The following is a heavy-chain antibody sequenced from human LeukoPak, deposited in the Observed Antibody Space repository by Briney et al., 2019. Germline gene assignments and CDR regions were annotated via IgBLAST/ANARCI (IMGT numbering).Heavy chain of an antibody. J-gene: IGHJ4*02. CDR1: GVSISSSYSY. CDR2: IYYAGNT. V-gene: IGHV4-39*01. Sequence: PSETLSLTCTVSGVSISSSYSYWGWIRQPPGMGLEWIGSIYYAGNTYYNASLKSQVSISIDTSKNQFSLKLTSVTAADTAVYYCARQTGSGLFILPGGQGTLVTVSS. D-gene: IGHD3/OR15-3a*01. CDR3: ARQTGSGLFILP.